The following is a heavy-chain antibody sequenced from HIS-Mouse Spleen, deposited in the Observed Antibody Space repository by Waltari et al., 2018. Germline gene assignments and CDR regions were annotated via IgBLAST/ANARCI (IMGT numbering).Heavy chain of an antibody. CDR3: AREGDSGSYFDY. V-gene: IGHV3-7*01. CDR2: IKQDGSEK. J-gene: IGHJ4*02. Sequence: EVQLVESGGGLVQPGGSLRLSCAASGFSFSSYWMSGVRQAPGKGLEWVANIKQDGSEKYYVDSVKGRFTISRDNAKNSLYLQMNSLRAEDTAVYYCAREGDSGSYFDYWGQGTLVTVSS. CDR1: GFSFSSYW. D-gene: IGHD1-26*01.